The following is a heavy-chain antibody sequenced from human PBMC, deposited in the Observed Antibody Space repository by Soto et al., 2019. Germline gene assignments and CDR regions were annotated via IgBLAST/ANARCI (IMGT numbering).Heavy chain of an antibody. CDR1: GYTFTSYG. CDR2: ISAYNGNT. Sequence: ASVKVSCKASGYTFTSYGISWVRQAPGQGLEWMGWISAYNGNTNYAQKLQGRVTMTTDTSTSTAYMELRSLRSDETAVYYCARDRGSGRSGYYYYYMDVWGKGTTVTVSS. J-gene: IGHJ6*03. CDR3: ARDRGSGRSGYYYYYMDV. D-gene: IGHD3-10*01. V-gene: IGHV1-18*01.